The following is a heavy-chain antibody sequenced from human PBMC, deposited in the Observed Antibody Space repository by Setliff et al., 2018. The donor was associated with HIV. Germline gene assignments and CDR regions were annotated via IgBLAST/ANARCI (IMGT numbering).Heavy chain of an antibody. V-gene: IGHV4-39*01. J-gene: IGHJ4*02. Sequence: SETLSLTCTVSGASIGSHNYCWGWIRQSPGKGLEWIASIRSSGDTYYNPSLQSRVIISVDTSNNQISLKLTSVTAADTAVYYCTIPASSLAPNWGRGTQVT. CDR2: IRSSGDT. CDR1: GASIGSHNYC. CDR3: TIPASSLAPN.